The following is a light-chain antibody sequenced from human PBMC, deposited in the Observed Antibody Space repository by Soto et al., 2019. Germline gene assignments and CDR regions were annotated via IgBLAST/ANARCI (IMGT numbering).Light chain of an antibody. CDR1: QGIGDA. J-gene: IGKJ1*01. V-gene: IGKV1-17*01. Sequence: DIQMSQSPSSLSASVGDRVTITCRASQGIGDALGWYQQKPGKAPKRLIYAASTLQSGVPSRFSGSGSGTEFTLTISSLQPDDFATYYCLQDYNYPWTFGQGTKV. CDR3: LQDYNYPWT. CDR2: AAS.